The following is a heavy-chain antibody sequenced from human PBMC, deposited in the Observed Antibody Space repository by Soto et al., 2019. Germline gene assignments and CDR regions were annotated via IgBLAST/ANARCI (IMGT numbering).Heavy chain of an antibody. Sequence: GGSLRLSCAASGFTFSSYAMHWVRQAPGKGLEWVAVISYDGSNKYYADSVKGRFTISRDNSKNTLYLQMNSLRAEDTAVYYCARGATWKAVAEAPGWYYYYGMDVWGQGTTVTVSS. V-gene: IGHV3-30-3*01. CDR1: GFTFSSYA. CDR3: ARGATWKAVAEAPGWYYYYGMDV. J-gene: IGHJ6*02. D-gene: IGHD6-19*01. CDR2: ISYDGSNK.